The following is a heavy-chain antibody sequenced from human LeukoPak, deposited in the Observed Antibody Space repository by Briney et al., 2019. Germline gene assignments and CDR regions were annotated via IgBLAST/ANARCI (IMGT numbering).Heavy chain of an antibody. V-gene: IGHV1-24*01. J-gene: IGHJ4*02. CDR2: FDPEDGET. Sequence: APVKVSCKVSGYTLTELSMHWVRQAPGKGLEWMGGFDPEDGETIYAQKFQGRVTMTEDTSTDTAYMELSSLRSEDTAVYYCIAGGSGNFDYWGQGTLVTVSS. CDR3: IAGGSGNFDY. D-gene: IGHD3-10*01. CDR1: GYTLTELS.